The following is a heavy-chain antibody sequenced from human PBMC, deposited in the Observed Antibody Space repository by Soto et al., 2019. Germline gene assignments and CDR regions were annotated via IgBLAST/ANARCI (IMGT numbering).Heavy chain of an antibody. CDR3: AKDSVNKPATTLDY. Sequence: GGSLRLSCAASGFTFSSYGMHWVRQAPGKGLEWVAVISYDGSNKYYADSVKGRFTISRDNSKNTLYLQMNSLRAEDTAVYYCAKDSVNKPATTLDYWAREPWSPSPQ. CDR1: GFTFSSYG. V-gene: IGHV3-30*18. D-gene: IGHD5-12*01. J-gene: IGHJ4*02. CDR2: ISYDGSNK.